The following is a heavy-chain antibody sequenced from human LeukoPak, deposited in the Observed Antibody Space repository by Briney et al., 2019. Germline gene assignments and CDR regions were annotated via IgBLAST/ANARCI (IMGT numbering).Heavy chain of an antibody. CDR3: ARHGDYDILTGVHGEYFQH. D-gene: IGHD3-9*01. J-gene: IGHJ1*01. Sequence: SETLSLTCTVSGGSISSSSYYWGWIRQPPGKGLEWIGSIYYSGSTYYNPSLKSRVTISVDTSKNQFFLKLSSVTAADTAVYYCARHGDYDILTGVHGEYFQHWGQGTLVTVSS. V-gene: IGHV4-39*01. CDR1: GGSISSSSYY. CDR2: IYYSGST.